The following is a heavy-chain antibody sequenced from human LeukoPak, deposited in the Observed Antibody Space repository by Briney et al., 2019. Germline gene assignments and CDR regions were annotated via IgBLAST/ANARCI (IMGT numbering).Heavy chain of an antibody. CDR1: GFTFSSYA. D-gene: IGHD2-2*02. V-gene: IGHV3-23*01. J-gene: IGHJ4*02. CDR3: AKTSHCSSTSCYTTGVYSSSWYVDY. Sequence: PGGSLRLSCAASGFTFSSYAMSWVRQAPGKGLEWVSAISGSGGSTYYADSVKGRFTISRDNSKNTLYLQMNSLRAEDTAVYCCAKTSHCSSTSCYTTGVYSSSWYVDYWGQGTLVTVSS. CDR2: ISGSGGST.